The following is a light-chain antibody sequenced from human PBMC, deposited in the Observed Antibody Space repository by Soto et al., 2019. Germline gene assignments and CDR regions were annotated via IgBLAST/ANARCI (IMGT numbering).Light chain of an antibody. Sequence: QSALTQPASVSGAPGQSIPPSCISTSSGVESYNLVSWYQHHPGKAPKLMIYEGSQRPSGVSDRFSGSKSGNTASLTISGLQAEDEADYYCSSYAGAVVFGGGTKLTVL. CDR3: SSYAGAVV. J-gene: IGLJ2*01. V-gene: IGLV2-23*01. CDR2: EGS. CDR1: SSGVESYNL.